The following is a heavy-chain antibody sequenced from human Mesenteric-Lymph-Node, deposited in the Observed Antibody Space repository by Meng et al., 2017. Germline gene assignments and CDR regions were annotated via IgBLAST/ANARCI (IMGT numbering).Heavy chain of an antibody. D-gene: IGHD3-22*01. CDR2: IYYSGST. Sequence: LRLSCTVSGGSISSGGYYWSWIRQHPGKGLEWIGYIYYSGSTYYNPSLKSRVTISVDTSKNQFSLKLSSVTAADTAVYYCARVEATGDSSGHYLDYWGQGTLVTVSS. CDR3: ARVEATGDSSGHYLDY. CDR1: GGSISSGGYY. V-gene: IGHV4-31*03. J-gene: IGHJ4*02.